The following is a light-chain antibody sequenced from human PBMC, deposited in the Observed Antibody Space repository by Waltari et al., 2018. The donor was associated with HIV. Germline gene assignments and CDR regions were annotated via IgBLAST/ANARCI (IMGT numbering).Light chain of an antibody. CDR2: GAY. CDR3: QQYNNWPPIT. CDR1: QSVGSN. J-gene: IGKJ5*01. Sequence: EIEMTQSPATLSVSPGDRATLSCRASQSVGSNLAWYQQKFGQAPRLLMYGAYSRATGIPDRFSGSGSGTDFTLTISSLQSEDFALYYCQQYNNWPPITFGQGTRLEIK. V-gene: IGKV3-15*01.